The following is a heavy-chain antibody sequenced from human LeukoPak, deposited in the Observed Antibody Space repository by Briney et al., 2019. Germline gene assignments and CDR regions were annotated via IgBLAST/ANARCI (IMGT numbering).Heavy chain of an antibody. V-gene: IGHV1-69*13. CDR3: ARGSRGYDFWSGYYGGFDY. CDR1: GGTFSSYA. D-gene: IGHD3-3*01. J-gene: IGHJ4*02. Sequence: GASVKVSCKASGGTFSSYAISWVRQAPGQGLEWMGGIIPIFGTANYAQKFQGRVTITADESTSTAYMELSSLRSEDTAVYYYARGSRGYDFWSGYYGGFDYWGQGTLVTVSS. CDR2: IIPIFGTA.